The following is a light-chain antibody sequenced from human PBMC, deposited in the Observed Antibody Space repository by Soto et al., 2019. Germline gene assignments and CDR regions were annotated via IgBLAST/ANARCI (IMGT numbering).Light chain of an antibody. Sequence: EIVLTQSPGTLSLSPGERATLSCRASQTVSNNYLAWYQQKPGQAPRLFIYGASTRATGIPDRFSGSGSGTDFTLTISRLEPEDFAVYYCQQYGSSRTFGQGTK. CDR1: QTVSNNY. CDR2: GAS. V-gene: IGKV3-20*01. J-gene: IGKJ1*01. CDR3: QQYGSSRT.